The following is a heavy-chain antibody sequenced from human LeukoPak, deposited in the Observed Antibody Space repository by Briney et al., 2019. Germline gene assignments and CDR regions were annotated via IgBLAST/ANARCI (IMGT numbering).Heavy chain of an antibody. Sequence: SVKVSCKASGYTFTSYGISWVRQAPGQGLEWMGGIIPIFGTANYAQKFQGRVTITTDESTSTAYMELSSLRSEDTAVYYCARALTPTAIGAFDIWGQGTMVTVSS. D-gene: IGHD4-11*01. CDR3: ARALTPTAIGAFDI. J-gene: IGHJ3*02. V-gene: IGHV1-69*05. CDR2: IIPIFGTA. CDR1: GYTFTSYG.